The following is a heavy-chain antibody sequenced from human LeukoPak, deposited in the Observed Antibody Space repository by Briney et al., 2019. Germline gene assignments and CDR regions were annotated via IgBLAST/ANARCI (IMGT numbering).Heavy chain of an antibody. CDR1: GGTFSSYA. D-gene: IGHD3-10*01. V-gene: IGHV1-2*02. CDR3: ARARARGGPCFDY. J-gene: IGHJ4*02. CDR2: INPNTGGT. Sequence: ASVKVSCKASGGTFSSYAISWVRQAPGQGLEWIGWINPNTGGTNYAQKFSGTNYAQRFQGRIMMTRDTSITTAYMELSRLRSDDTAVYYCARARARGGPCFDYWGQGTLVTVSS.